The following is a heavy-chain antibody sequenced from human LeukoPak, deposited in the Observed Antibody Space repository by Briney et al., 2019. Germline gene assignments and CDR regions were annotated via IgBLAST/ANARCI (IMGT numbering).Heavy chain of an antibody. V-gene: IGHV1-2*02. Sequence: SVKVSCKASVYTFTGYYIHWVRQAPGQGLEWIGCINPNTGDTNCAQKFQGRVTMTRDTSISPAYMELSRLTSDDTAVYYCARVKQLDYWGQGTLVTVSS. D-gene: IGHD5-18*01. J-gene: IGHJ4*02. CDR1: VYTFTGYY. CDR2: INPNTGDT. CDR3: ARVKQLDY.